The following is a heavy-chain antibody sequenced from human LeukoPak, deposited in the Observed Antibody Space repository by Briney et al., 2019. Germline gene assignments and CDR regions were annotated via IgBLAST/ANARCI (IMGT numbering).Heavy chain of an antibody. J-gene: IGHJ4*02. CDR2: ISSSSSYI. CDR3: ARDRYDGSGFDY. Sequence: GGSLRLSCAASGFTFSSDSMNWVRQAPGKGLEWVSSISSSSSYIYYADSVKGRFTISRDNAKNSLYLQMNSLRAEDTAVYYCARDRYDGSGFDYWGQGTLVTVSS. D-gene: IGHD3-10*01. CDR1: GFTFSSDS. V-gene: IGHV3-21*01.